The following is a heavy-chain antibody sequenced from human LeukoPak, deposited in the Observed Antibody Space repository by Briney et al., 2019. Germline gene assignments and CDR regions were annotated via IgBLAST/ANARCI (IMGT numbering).Heavy chain of an antibody. Sequence: GGSLRLSCAASGFTFSSYSMNWVRQAPGKGLEWVSSISSSSSYIYYADSVKGRFTISRDNAKNSLYLQMNSLRAEDTAVYYCAKGSTGHPYTFVDYWGQGTLVTVSS. CDR2: ISSSSSYI. V-gene: IGHV3-21*04. D-gene: IGHD2-2*02. CDR1: GFTFSSYS. CDR3: AKGSTGHPYTFVDY. J-gene: IGHJ4*02.